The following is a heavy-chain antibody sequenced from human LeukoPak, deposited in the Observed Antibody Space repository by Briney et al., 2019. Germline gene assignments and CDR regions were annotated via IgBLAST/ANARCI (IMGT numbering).Heavy chain of an antibody. Sequence: GSSVKVSCKASGGTFSSYAISWVRQAPGQGLEWMGGIIAIFGTANYAQKFQGRVTITRDESTSTAYMELSSLRSEDTAVYYCARSGYYYGSGSYYNSRFVPWGQGTLVTVSS. CDR1: GGTFSSYA. CDR2: IIAIFGTA. D-gene: IGHD3-10*01. J-gene: IGHJ5*02. V-gene: IGHV1-69*05. CDR3: ARSGYYYGSGSYYNSRFVP.